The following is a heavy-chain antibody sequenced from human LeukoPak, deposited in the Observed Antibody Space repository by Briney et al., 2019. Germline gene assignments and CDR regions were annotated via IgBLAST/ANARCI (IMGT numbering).Heavy chain of an antibody. Sequence: ASVKVSCKASGGTFSSYAISWVRQAPGQGLEWMGRIIRIFGTANYAQKFQGRVTITADKSTSTAYMELSSLRSEDTAVYYCAGDGGSGSYPNYWGQGTLVTVSS. CDR3: AGDGGSGSYPNY. V-gene: IGHV1-69*06. CDR2: IIRIFGTA. CDR1: GGTFSSYA. D-gene: IGHD3-10*01. J-gene: IGHJ4*02.